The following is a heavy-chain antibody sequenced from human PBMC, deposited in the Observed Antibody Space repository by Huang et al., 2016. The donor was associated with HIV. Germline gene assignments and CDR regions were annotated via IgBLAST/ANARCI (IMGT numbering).Heavy chain of an antibody. CDR1: GYSFTTYA. Sequence: QVQLVQSGAEVKKPGASVKVSCKASGYSFTTYALHWVRQAPGHRLEWMGWINPGNGNTNYSQKCQCRVTITRDTSASTVYMEVSSLTFEDTAVYYCAREFVIFGAPLWPAYWGQGTLISVSS. CDR3: AREFVIFGAPLWPAY. CDR2: INPGNGNT. D-gene: IGHD2-21*01. V-gene: IGHV1-3*01. J-gene: IGHJ4*02.